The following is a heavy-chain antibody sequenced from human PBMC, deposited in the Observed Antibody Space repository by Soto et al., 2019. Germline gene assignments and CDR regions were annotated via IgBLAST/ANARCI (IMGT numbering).Heavy chain of an antibody. CDR2: ISGSGGGT. CDR1: GFTFSSYA. D-gene: IGHD3-3*01. Sequence: PGGSLRLSCAASGFTFSSYAMTWVRQAPGKGLEWVSGISGSGGGTYYADFVRGRFTISRDNSKNTLYLQMNSLRAEDTAVYYCAKLGEPITIFGVVIDYWGKGTLVTVSS. J-gene: IGHJ4*02. V-gene: IGHV3-23*01. CDR3: AKLGEPITIFGVVIDY.